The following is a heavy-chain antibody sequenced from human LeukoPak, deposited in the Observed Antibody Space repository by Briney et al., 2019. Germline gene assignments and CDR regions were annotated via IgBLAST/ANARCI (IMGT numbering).Heavy chain of an antibody. CDR1: GYTFTSYG. V-gene: IGHV1-46*01. CDR3: ARGWYSSGWYDY. Sequence: ASVKVSCKASGYTFTSYGISWVRQAPGQGLEWMGIINPSGGSTSYAQKFQGRVTMTRDTSTSTVYMELSSLRSEDTAVYYCARGWYSSGWYDYWGQGTLVTVSS. D-gene: IGHD6-19*01. J-gene: IGHJ4*02. CDR2: INPSGGST.